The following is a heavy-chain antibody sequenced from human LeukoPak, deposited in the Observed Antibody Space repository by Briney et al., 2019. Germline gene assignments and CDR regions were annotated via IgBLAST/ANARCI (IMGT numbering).Heavy chain of an antibody. CDR1: GFTVSSNY. J-gene: IGHJ3*02. CDR3: AKHLWFGESIDIFDI. CDR2: IYSGGST. D-gene: IGHD3-10*01. V-gene: IGHV3-53*01. Sequence: GGSLRLSCAASGFTVSSNYMSWVRQAPGKGLEWVSVIYSGGSTYYADSVKGRFTISRDNSKSTLYIQMNSLRAEDTAVYYCAKHLWFGESIDIFDIWGQGTMVTVSS.